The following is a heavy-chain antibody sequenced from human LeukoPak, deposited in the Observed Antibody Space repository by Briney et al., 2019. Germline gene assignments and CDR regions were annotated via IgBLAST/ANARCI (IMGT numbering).Heavy chain of an antibody. CDR2: IYYSWDT. V-gene: IGHV4-39*07. J-gene: IGHJ4*02. Sequence: SETLSLTCTVSGGSISSTSYYWGWIRQPPGKGLEWIGSIYYSWDTYYNPSLKSRVTISVDTSKNQFSLKLSSVTAADTAVYYCAREGDFGVGPIDYWGQGTLVTVSS. CDR1: GGSISSTSYY. CDR3: AREGDFGVGPIDY. D-gene: IGHD3-3*01.